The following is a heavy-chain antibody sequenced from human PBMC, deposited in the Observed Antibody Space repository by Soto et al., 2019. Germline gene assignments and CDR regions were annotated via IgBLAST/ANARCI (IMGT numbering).Heavy chain of an antibody. Sequence: SETLSLTCAVYGGSFSGYYWSWIRQPPGKGLEWIGEINHSGSTNYNPSLKSRVTISVDASKNQFSLKLSSVTAADTAVYYCARLLRHNYYGMDVWGQGTTVTVSS. V-gene: IGHV4-34*01. CDR1: GGSFSGYY. D-gene: IGHD2-15*01. J-gene: IGHJ6*02. CDR2: INHSGST. CDR3: ARLLRHNYYGMDV.